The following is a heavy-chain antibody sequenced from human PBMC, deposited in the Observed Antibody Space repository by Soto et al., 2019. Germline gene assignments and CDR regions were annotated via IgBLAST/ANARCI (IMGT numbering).Heavy chain of an antibody. CDR3: ARGQWENTMVRGGANWFDP. D-gene: IGHD3-10*01. V-gene: IGHV4-34*01. CDR2: INHSGST. CDR1: GGSFSGYY. Sequence: PSETLSLTCAVYGGSFSGYYWSWIRQPPGKGLEWIGEINHSGSTNYNPSLKSRVTISVDTSKNQFSLKLSSVTAADTAVYYCARGQWENTMVRGGANWFDPWGQGTLVTVSS. J-gene: IGHJ5*02.